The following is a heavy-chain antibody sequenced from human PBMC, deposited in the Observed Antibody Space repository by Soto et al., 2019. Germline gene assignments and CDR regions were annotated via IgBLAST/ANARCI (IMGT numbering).Heavy chain of an antibody. CDR2: INPNSRGT. CDR1: GYTFTDYF. CDR3: ARVTLKAGNWFDP. J-gene: IGHJ5*02. Sequence: GASVKVSCKASGYTFTDYFMHWVRQAPGQGFEWMGWINPNSRGTNYAQKFQGRVTMTRDTSNSTAYMELRGLTSDDTAVYYCARVTLKAGNWFDPWGQGTLVTVSS. V-gene: IGHV1-2*02.